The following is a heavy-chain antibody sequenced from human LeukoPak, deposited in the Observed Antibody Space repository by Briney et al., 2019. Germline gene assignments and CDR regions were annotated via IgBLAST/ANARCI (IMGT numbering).Heavy chain of an antibody. D-gene: IGHD3-3*01. V-gene: IGHV4-31*03. CDR2: IYYSGST. J-gene: IGHJ5*02. Sequence: PSETLSLTCTVSGASISSGGYYWSWIRHHPGKGQEWIGCIYYSGSTFYNPSLKSRLTISVDTSKNQFSLKLSSVTAADTAVYYCARGHEWPQNGFDPWGQGTLVTVSS. CDR1: GASISSGGYY. CDR3: ARGHEWPQNGFDP.